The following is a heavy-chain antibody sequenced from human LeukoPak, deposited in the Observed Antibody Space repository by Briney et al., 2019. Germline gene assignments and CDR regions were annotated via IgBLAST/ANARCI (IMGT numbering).Heavy chain of an antibody. D-gene: IGHD3-10*01. V-gene: IGHV5-51*01. CDR1: GYSFTSYW. CDR3: TARGVDYYGSGSYSDY. J-gene: IGHJ4*02. Sequence: PGESLKISCKGSGYSFTSYWIGWVRQMPGKGLGWMGIIYPGDSDTRYSPSFQGQVTISADKSISTAYLQWSSLKASDTAMYYCTARGVDYYGSGSYSDYWGQGTLVTFSS. CDR2: IYPGDSDT.